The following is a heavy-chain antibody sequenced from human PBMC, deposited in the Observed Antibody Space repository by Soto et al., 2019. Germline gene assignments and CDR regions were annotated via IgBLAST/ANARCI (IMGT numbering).Heavy chain of an antibody. V-gene: IGHV3-30*18. Sequence: GGSLRLSCAASGFTFSSYGMHWVRQAPGKGLEWVAVISYDGSNKYYADSVKGRFTISRDNSKNTLYLQMNSLRAEDTAVYYCAKDRRGSSGWYEEYFQHWGQGTLVTVSS. CDR2: ISYDGSNK. D-gene: IGHD6-19*01. J-gene: IGHJ1*01. CDR1: GFTFSSYG. CDR3: AKDRRGSSGWYEEYFQH.